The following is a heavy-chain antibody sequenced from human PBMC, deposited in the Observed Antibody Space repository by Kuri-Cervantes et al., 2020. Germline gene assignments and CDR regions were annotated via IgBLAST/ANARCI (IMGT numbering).Heavy chain of an antibody. CDR3: AYNSGWTEGAFDI. D-gene: IGHD6-19*01. V-gene: IGHV3-30*02. CDR1: GFTFSSYG. CDR2: IWYDGSNK. Sequence: GESLKISCAASGFTFSSYGMHWVRQAPGKGLEWVAVIWYDGSNKYYADSVKGRFTISRDNSKNTLYLQMNSLRAEDMAVYYCAYNSGWTEGAFDIWGQGTMVTVSS. J-gene: IGHJ3*02.